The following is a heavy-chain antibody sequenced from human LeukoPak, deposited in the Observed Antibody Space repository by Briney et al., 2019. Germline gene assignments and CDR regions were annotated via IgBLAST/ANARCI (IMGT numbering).Heavy chain of an antibody. CDR2: INPNSGGT. CDR3: ARASVDLRFLVGGY. D-gene: IGHD3-3*01. V-gene: IGHV1-2*02. CDR1: AYTFTGYY. Sequence: ASVTLSCKASAYTFTGYYMHWVRHAPGQGLEWMGWINPNSGGTNYAQKFQGRGTMTRDTSISTAYMELSRLRSDDTAVYYCARASVDLRFLVGGYWGQGTLVTVSS. J-gene: IGHJ4*02.